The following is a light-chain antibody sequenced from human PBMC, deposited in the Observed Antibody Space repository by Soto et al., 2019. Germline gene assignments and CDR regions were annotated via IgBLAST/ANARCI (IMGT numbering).Light chain of an antibody. CDR1: SSDVGSPYNY. CDR3: CSYTTTDTYV. V-gene: IGLV2-14*03. J-gene: IGLJ1*01. CDR2: DIS. Sequence: QSALTQPASVSGSPGQSITISCTGTSSDVGSPYNYVSWFQQHPGKAPKLMIYDISNRPSGISNRFSGSKSGNTASLTISGLQAEDEGDYYCCSYTTTDTYVFGPGTKQTVL.